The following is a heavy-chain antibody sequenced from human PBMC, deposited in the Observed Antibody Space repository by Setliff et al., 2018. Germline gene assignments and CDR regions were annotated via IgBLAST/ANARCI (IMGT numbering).Heavy chain of an antibody. D-gene: IGHD1-26*01. Sequence: SVKVSCKASGGTFSSYAITWVRQAPGQGLEWMGGIIPIFGTARYAQKFQGRVTITADQSTRTAYMELSSLRSEDTAVYYCAIPSSGNFYFDYWGQGTLVTVSS. V-gene: IGHV1-69*13. CDR3: AIPSSGNFYFDY. J-gene: IGHJ4*02. CDR2: IIPIFGTA. CDR1: GGTFSSYA.